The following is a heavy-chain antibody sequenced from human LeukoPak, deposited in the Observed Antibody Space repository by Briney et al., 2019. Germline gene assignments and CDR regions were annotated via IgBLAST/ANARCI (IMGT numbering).Heavy chain of an antibody. CDR3: EREASGHYCDL. CDR1: GFTFSSYG. D-gene: IGHD3-3*01. CDR2: IWYDGSKQ. Sequence: PGTSLRLSCTASGFTFSSYGMHWVRQAPGKGLEWVAIIWYDGSKQEYGESVKGRFIISRDDPKNTVYLQMNTLRAEDTAVYYCEREASGHYCDLWGQGTLVTVSS. V-gene: IGHV3-33*01. J-gene: IGHJ5*02.